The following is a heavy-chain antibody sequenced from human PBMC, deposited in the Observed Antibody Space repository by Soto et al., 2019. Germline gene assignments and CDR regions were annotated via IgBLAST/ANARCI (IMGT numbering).Heavy chain of an antibody. J-gene: IGHJ3*01. D-gene: IGHD1-26*01. Sequence: EVQLVESGGGLVQPGESLRLSCAASGFTFSYYWMHWVRQAPGKGLVWVSRIHSDGSSTTYPDSVKGRCTTSRDNGRNTVYLQMNSLRAEDPAVYYCGRRDRGSFDLWGQGTVVTVAS. CDR3: GRRDRGSFDL. V-gene: IGHV3-74*03. CDR2: IHSDGSST. CDR1: GFTFSYYW.